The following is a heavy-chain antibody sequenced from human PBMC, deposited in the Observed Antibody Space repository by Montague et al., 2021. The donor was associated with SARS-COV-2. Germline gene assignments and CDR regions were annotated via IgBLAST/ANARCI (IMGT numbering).Heavy chain of an antibody. V-gene: IGHV4-31*03. CDR1: GDSISSGGYY. Sequence: TLSLTCTVSGDSISSGGYYWSWIRQHPGKGLEWIGYISYSGDTYYTPSLKSRVTIPVDTSKNQFSLKLSSVTAADTAVYYCARVFPRWLQLDPYFDYWGQGTLVTVSS. J-gene: IGHJ4*02. CDR2: ISYSGDT. D-gene: IGHD5-24*01. CDR3: ARVFPRWLQLDPYFDY.